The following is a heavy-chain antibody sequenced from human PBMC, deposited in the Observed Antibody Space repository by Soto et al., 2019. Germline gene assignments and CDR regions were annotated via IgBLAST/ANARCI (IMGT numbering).Heavy chain of an antibody. J-gene: IGHJ6*02. CDR2: IYYSGST. CDR1: GGSISSYY. D-gene: IGHD3-10*01. V-gene: IGHV4-59*06. Sequence: PSETLSLTCSVSGGSISSYYWSWIRQHPGKGLEWIGYIYYSGSTYYNPSLKSRVTISVDTSKNQFSLKLSSVTAADTAVYYCARGHYGSGSYYRGPMDVWGQGTTVTVSS. CDR3: ARGHYGSGSYYRGPMDV.